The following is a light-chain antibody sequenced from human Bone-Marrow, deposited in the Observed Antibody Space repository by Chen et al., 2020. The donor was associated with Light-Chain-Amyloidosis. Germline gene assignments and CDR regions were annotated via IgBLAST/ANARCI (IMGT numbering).Light chain of an antibody. CDR2: DDS. J-gene: IGLJ3*02. V-gene: IGLV3-21*02. Sequence: SYVLTQPSSVSVAPGQTATIVWGGNNIGSTSVHWYQQTPGQAPLLVFYDDSDRPSGIPERLSGSNSGNTATLTISRVEAGDEADYYCQVWDRSSDRPVFGGGTKLTVL. CDR3: QVWDRSSDRPV. CDR1: NIGSTS.